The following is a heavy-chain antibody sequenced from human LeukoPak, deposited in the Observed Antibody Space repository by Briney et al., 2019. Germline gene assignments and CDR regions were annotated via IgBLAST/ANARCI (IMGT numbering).Heavy chain of an antibody. CDR1: GFTFDDYG. V-gene: IGHV3-20*04. D-gene: IGHD3-10*01. Sequence: GGSLRLSCAASGFTFDDYGMSWVRQAPGKGLEWVSGINWNGGSTGYADSVKGRFTISRDNAKNSLYLQMNSLRAEDTALYYCARDSNYYGSGSYYNGWGQGTLVTVSS. J-gene: IGHJ4*02. CDR3: ARDSNYYGSGSYYNG. CDR2: INWNGGST.